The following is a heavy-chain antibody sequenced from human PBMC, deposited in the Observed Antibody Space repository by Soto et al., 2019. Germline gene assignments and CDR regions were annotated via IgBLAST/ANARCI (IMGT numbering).Heavy chain of an antibody. D-gene: IGHD3-22*01. Sequence: SLHCTVSGGSIRSYYWSWIRQPPGKGLEWIGYIYYSGSTNYNPSLKSRVTISVDTSKNQFSLKLSSVTAADTAVYYCAGVIDTSGVNWFVPRREGTPVTVAS. CDR3: AGVIDTSGVNWFVP. CDR2: IYYSGST. V-gene: IGHV4-59*01. CDR1: GGSIRSYY. J-gene: IGHJ5*02.